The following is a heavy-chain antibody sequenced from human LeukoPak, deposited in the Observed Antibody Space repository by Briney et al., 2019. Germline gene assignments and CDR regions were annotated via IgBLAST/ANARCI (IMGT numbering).Heavy chain of an antibody. V-gene: IGHV3-33*08. D-gene: IGHD2-15*01. J-gene: IGHJ3*02. CDR2: IWYDGTNT. Sequence: PERSLRLSCAASGFSFSKYGVHWIRQAPGKGLEWVAVIWYDGTNTYYADSVKGRFTISRDNSKDTLYLQMNSLRAEDTAVYYCARDFCSGGSCYPDAFDIWGQGTMVTVSS. CDR1: GFSFSKYG. CDR3: ARDFCSGGSCYPDAFDI.